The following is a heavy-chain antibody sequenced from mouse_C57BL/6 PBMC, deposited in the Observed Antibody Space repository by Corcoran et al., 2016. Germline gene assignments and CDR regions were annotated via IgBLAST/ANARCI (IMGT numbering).Heavy chain of an antibody. CDR3: ARLYWYFDV. J-gene: IGHJ1*03. CDR2: INPYNGGT. Sequence: EVQLQQSGPVLVKPGASVKMSCKASGYTFTDYYMNWVKQSHGKSLEWIGVINPYNGGTSYNQKFKGKATLTVDKSSSTAYMELNSLTSEDSAVYYWARLYWYFDVWGTGTTVTVSS. CDR1: GYTFTDYY. V-gene: IGHV1-19*01.